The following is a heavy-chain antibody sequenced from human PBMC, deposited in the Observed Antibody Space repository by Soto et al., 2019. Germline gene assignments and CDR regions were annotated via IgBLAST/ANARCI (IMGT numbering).Heavy chain of an antibody. Sequence: QVQLQESGPGLVKPSETLSLTCNVSGGSISSHYWSWIRQPPGKGLEWIGYIYYTGSTNYNPSLKSRVSISVDTSNNQVSLRLRSVTAADTAVYYCARPDNYFFYMDVWGKGTTVTVSS. V-gene: IGHV4-59*08. CDR1: GGSISSHY. CDR2: IYYTGST. J-gene: IGHJ6*03. CDR3: ARPDNYFFYMDV.